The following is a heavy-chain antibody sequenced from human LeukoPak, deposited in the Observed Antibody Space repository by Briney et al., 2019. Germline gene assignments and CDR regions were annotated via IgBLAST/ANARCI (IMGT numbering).Heavy chain of an antibody. CDR1: GDSISSNNYY. V-gene: IGHV4-39*01. D-gene: IGHD3-9*01. CDR3: VTTHFDILTASYYFDF. CDR2: MFYGGST. J-gene: IGHJ4*02. Sequence: PSETLSLTCTVSGDSISSNNYYWGWVRQPPGKGLEWIGSMFYGGSTYSSPSLQSRVTISVDTSKNQISLKLSSVTAADTAVYYCVTTHFDILTASYYFDFRGQGTLVTVSS.